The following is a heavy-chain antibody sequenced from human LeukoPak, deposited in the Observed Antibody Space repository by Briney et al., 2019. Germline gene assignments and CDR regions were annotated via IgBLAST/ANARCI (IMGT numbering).Heavy chain of an antibody. V-gene: IGHV1-45*02. J-gene: IGHJ5*02. CDR3: ARSGYDILTGYPTAALDP. CDR1: GYTFTYRY. CDR2: STPFNGNT. Sequence: GASVKVSCKASGYTFTYRYLHWVRQAPGQALEWMGWSTPFNGNTNYAQKFQDRVTITRDRSMSTAYMELSSLRSEDTAMYSCARSGYDILTGYPTAALDPWGQGTLVTVSS. D-gene: IGHD3-9*01.